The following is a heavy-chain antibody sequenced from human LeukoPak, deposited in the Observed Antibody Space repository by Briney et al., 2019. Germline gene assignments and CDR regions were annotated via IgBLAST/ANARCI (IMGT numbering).Heavy chain of an antibody. CDR2: IYTSGST. D-gene: IGHD1-26*01. Sequence: SETLSLTCTVSGGSISSYYWSRIRQPAGKGLEWIGRIYTSGSTNYNPSLKSRVTMSVDTSKNQFSLKLSSVTAADTAVYYCARDRGGVGATSTYFDYWGQGTLVTVSS. J-gene: IGHJ4*02. V-gene: IGHV4-4*07. CDR1: GGSISSYY. CDR3: ARDRGGVGATSTYFDY.